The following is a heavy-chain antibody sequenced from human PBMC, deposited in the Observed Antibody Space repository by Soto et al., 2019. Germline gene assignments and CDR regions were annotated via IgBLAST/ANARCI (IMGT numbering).Heavy chain of an antibody. Sequence: GGSLRLSCAASGFTFSSYGMHWVRQAPGKGLEWVAVIWYDGSNKYYADSVKGRFTISRDNSKNTLYLQMNSLRAEDTAVYYCACIANLAPQDYWGQGTLVTVSS. CDR3: ACIANLAPQDY. J-gene: IGHJ4*02. CDR1: GFTFSSYG. V-gene: IGHV3-33*01. D-gene: IGHD6-13*01. CDR2: IWYDGSNK.